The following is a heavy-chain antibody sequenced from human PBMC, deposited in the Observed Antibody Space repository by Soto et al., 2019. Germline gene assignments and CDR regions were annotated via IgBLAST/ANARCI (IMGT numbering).Heavy chain of an antibody. CDR3: AKGAYYYDSSAYYLEAFDI. CDR1: GFTFSSYE. Sequence: RLSCAASGFTFSSYEMNWVRQAPGKGLEWVSYISSSGSTIYYADSVKGRFTISRDNAKNSLYLQMNSLRAEDTAVYYCAKGAYYYDSSAYYLEAFDIWGQGTMVTVSS. D-gene: IGHD3-22*01. J-gene: IGHJ3*02. V-gene: IGHV3-48*03. CDR2: ISSSGSTI.